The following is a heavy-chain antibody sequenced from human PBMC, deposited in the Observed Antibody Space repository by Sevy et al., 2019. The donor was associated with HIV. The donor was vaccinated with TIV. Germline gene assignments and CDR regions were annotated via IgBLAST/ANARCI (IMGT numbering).Heavy chain of an antibody. CDR1: GFTFSSYS. V-gene: IGHV3-21*01. CDR2: ISSSSSYI. CDR3: ARERTGVTMVREPYYYMDV. Sequence: GGSLRLSCAASGFTFSSYSMNWVRQAPGKGLEWVSSISSSSSYIYYADSVKGRFTISRDNAKNSLYLQMNSLRAEDTAVYYCARERTGVTMVREPYYYMDVWGNGTTVTVSS. D-gene: IGHD3-10*01. J-gene: IGHJ6*03.